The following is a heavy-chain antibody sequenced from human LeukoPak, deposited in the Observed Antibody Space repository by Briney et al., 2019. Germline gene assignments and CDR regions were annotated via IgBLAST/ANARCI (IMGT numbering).Heavy chain of an antibody. J-gene: IGHJ6*02. D-gene: IGHD6-13*01. CDR2: INHSGST. Sequence: SETLSLTCAVYGGSFSGYYWSWIRQPPGKGLEWIGEINHSGSTNYNPSLKSRVTISVDTSKNQFSLKLSSVTAADTAVYYCATTSIAVAPPLYYYYYGMDVWGQGTTVTVSS. CDR3: ATTSIAVAPPLYYYYYGMDV. CDR1: GGSFSGYY. V-gene: IGHV4-34*01.